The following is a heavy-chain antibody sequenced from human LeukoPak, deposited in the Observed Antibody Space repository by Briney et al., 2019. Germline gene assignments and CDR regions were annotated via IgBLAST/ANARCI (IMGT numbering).Heavy chain of an antibody. D-gene: IGHD4-11*01. CDR3: ARSTAH. CDR2: IKQDGSEK. J-gene: IGHJ4*02. Sequence: GGSLRLSCAASGFTFSNFWMHWVRQAPGKGLEWVANIKQDGSEKYYVASVKGRFTISRDNAKNSLYLQMNSLRDEDTAVYYCARSTAHWGQGTLVTVSS. CDR1: GFTFSNFW. V-gene: IGHV3-7*01.